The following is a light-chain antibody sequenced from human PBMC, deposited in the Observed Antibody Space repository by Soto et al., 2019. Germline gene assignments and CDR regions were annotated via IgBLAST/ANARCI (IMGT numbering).Light chain of an antibody. CDR3: SSYTSISTYV. Sequence: QSALTQPASVSGSPGQSIAISCTGSSSDVGGYNHVSWYQQHPGKAPKLMIFEVSDRPSGISDRFSGSKSGNTASLTISGLQAEDEADYYCSSYTSISTYVFGTGTKLTVL. CDR1: SSDVGGYNH. CDR2: EVS. V-gene: IGLV2-14*01. J-gene: IGLJ1*01.